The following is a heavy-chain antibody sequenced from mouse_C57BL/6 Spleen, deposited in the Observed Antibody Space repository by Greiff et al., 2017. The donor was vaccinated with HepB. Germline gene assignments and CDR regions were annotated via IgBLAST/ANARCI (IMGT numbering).Heavy chain of an antibody. J-gene: IGHJ4*01. CDR1: GFNIKDDY. CDR3: TTKSNYVAMDY. Sequence: VQLKQSGAELVRPGASVKLSCTASGFNIKDDYMHWVKQRPEQGLEWIGWIDPENGDTEYASKFQGKATITADTSSNTAYLQLSSLTSEDTAVYYCTTKSNYVAMDYWGQGTSVTVSS. V-gene: IGHV14-4*01. D-gene: IGHD2-5*01. CDR2: IDPENGDT.